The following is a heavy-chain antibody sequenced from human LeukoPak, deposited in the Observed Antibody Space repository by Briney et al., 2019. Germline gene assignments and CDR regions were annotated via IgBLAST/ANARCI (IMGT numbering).Heavy chain of an antibody. CDR1: GGSISSSSYY. J-gene: IGHJ4*02. D-gene: IGHD3-16*01. Sequence: SETLSLTCTVSGGSISSSSYYWGWIRQPPEKGLEWIGSIYYSGSTYYNPSLKSRVTISVDTSKNQFSLKLSSVTAADTAVYYCARPRRGPIDYWGQGTLVTVSS. V-gene: IGHV4-39*01. CDR3: ARPRRGPIDY. CDR2: IYYSGST.